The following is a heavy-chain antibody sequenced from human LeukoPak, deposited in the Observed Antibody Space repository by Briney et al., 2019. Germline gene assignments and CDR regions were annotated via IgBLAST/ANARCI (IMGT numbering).Heavy chain of an antibody. CDR2: THYSGNT. CDR3: VRNGYYSVDY. CDR1: GDSVSSTNYY. J-gene: IGHJ4*02. V-gene: IGHV4-39*07. D-gene: IGHD3-22*01. Sequence: SETLSLTCVVSGDSVSSTNYYWGWIRQPPGKGLEWIGTTHYSGNTYYNPSLKSRVTISLDTSKNQFSLRLNSVTAADTAVYYCVRNGYYSVDYWGQGTLVTVSS.